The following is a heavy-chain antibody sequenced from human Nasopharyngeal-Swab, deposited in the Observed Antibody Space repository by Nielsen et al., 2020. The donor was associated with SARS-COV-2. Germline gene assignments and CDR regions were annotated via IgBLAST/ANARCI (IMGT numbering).Heavy chain of an antibody. Sequence: WIRQPLGKGLEWIGSMYYSGSTYYNPCLKSRVTISVDTSKNQFFLKLSSVTAADTAVYYCASQGSGSYYLLYYYYGMDVWGQGTTVTVSS. CDR3: ASQGSGSYYLLYYYYGMDV. J-gene: IGHJ6*02. V-gene: IGHV4-39*01. CDR2: MYYSGST. D-gene: IGHD1-26*01.